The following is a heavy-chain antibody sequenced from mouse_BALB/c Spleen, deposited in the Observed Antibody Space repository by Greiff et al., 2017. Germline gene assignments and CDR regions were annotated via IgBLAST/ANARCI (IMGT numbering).Heavy chain of an antibody. Sequence: QVQLQQSGAELARPGASVKLSCKASGYTFTDYYINWVKQRTGQGLEWIGEIYPGSGNTYYNEKFKGKATLTADKSSSTAYMQLSSLTSEDSAVYCCARDIYYYGSSYDWGQGTLVTVSA. CDR2: IYPGSGNT. J-gene: IGHJ3*01. CDR1: GYTFTDYY. D-gene: IGHD1-1*01. CDR3: ARDIYYYGSSYD. V-gene: IGHV1-77*01.